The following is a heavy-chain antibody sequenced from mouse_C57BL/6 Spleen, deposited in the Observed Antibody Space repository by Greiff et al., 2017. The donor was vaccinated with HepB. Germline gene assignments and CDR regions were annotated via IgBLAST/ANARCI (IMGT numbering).Heavy chain of an antibody. Sequence: EVQLQQSGPELVKPGASVKIPCKASGYTFTDYNMDWVKQSHGKSLEWIGDINPNNGGTIYNQKFKGKATLTVDKSSSTAYMELRSLTSEDTAVYYCARVNYGVDYYAMDYWGQRTSVTVSS. CDR2: INPNNGGT. D-gene: IGHD1-1*01. CDR1: GYTFTDYN. J-gene: IGHJ4*01. CDR3: ARVNYGVDYYAMDY. V-gene: IGHV1-18*01.